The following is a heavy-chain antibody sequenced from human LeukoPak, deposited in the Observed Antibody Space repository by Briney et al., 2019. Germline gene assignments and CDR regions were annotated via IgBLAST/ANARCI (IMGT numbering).Heavy chain of an antibody. CDR3: AAFRGDY. CDR2: INSGGST. V-gene: IGHV3-53*01. CDR1: GFTVSSDF. D-gene: IGHD3-3*02. J-gene: IGHJ4*02. Sequence: GWSLRLSCAASGFTVSSDFMSWVRQAPGKGLEWVALINSGGSTYYADSVKGRFTISRDNSKNTLNFQMNNLRAEDTAVYYCAAFRGDYWGQGTLISVSS.